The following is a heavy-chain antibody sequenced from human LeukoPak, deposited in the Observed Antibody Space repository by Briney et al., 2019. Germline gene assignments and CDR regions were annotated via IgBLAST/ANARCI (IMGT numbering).Heavy chain of an antibody. CDR2: IYHSGST. V-gene: IGHV4-38-2*01. Sequence: SETLPLTCAVSGYSISSGYYWGWIRPPPGKGLEWIGSIYHSGSTYYNPSLKSRVTISVDTSKNQFSLKLSSVTAADTAVYYCARLSSSSSDYWGQGTLVTVPS. CDR1: GYSISSGYY. J-gene: IGHJ4*02. CDR3: ARLSSSSSDY. D-gene: IGHD6-6*01.